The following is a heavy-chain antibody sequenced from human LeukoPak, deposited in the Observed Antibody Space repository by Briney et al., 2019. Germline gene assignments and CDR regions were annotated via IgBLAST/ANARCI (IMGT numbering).Heavy chain of an antibody. CDR3: ARDLRGFGSIDY. CDR2: INPDGGST. CDR1: GYTFTSYY. V-gene: IGHV1-46*01. J-gene: IGHJ4*02. Sequence: ASVKVSCKASGYTFTSYYIHWVRQAPGQGLEWMGIINPDGGSTSYAQKFQGRVIMTRDTSTSIVYLDLSSLRSEDTAVYYCARDLRGFGSIDYWGQGTLVTVSS. D-gene: IGHD3-10*01.